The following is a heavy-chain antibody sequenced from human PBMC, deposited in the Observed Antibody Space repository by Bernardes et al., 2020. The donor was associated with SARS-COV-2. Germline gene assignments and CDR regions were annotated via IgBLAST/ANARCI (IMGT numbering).Heavy chain of an antibody. CDR3: AMRDWLHSYYYYGLDV. CDR2: FDPEDGET. Sequence: ASVKVSCKVSGYTLTELSMHWVRQAPGKGLEWMGGFDPEDGETIYAQKFQGRVTMTEDTSTDTAYMELSSLRSEDTAIYYCAMRDWLHSYYYYGLDVWGQGTTVTVSS. V-gene: IGHV1-24*01. CDR1: GYTLTELS. J-gene: IGHJ6*02. D-gene: IGHD3-9*01.